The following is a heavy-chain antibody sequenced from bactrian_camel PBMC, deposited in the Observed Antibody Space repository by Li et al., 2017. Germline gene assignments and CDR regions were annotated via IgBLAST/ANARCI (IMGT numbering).Heavy chain of an antibody. Sequence: DVQLVESGGGSVQTGGSLRLSCAVSGYDLCIYDMSWYRQAPGKEREFVSGIDSDGVPRYADSVKGRFTISEDKAKDTVYLQMSSLKPEDAAMYYCKTHQGSLVRGRGACNYWGQGTQVTVS. V-gene: IGHV3S40*01. CDR2: IDSDGVPR. CDR3: KTHQGSLVRGRGACNY. J-gene: IGHJ4*01. D-gene: IGHD1*01. CDR1: GYDLCIYD.